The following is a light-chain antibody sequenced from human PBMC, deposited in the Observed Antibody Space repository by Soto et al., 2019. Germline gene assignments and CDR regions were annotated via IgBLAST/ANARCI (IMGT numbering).Light chain of an antibody. V-gene: IGKV3-15*01. CDR3: QQFGSP. Sequence: EIVRTQSPATLSVSPGERVTLSCRASQSVGSNLAWYQQKPGLAPRVLIYDASTRATVIPARFSGSGSGTEFTLTISSLQSEDFAVYFCQQFGSPFGQGTRLEIK. CDR2: DAS. J-gene: IGKJ5*01. CDR1: QSVGSN.